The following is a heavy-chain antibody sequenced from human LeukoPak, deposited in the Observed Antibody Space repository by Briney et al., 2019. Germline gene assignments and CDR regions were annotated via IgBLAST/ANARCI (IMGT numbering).Heavy chain of an antibody. V-gene: IGHV1-2*02. CDR3: ARDFNWGPDY. CDR2: INANSGGT. Sequence: ASVKVSCKATGYTFTDFYMHWVRQAPGQGLEWMGWINANSGGTNYAQKFQDRVTMTRDTSISTAYMELSRLRSDDTAVYYCARDFNWGPDYWGQGTPVTVSS. CDR1: GYTFTDFY. J-gene: IGHJ4*02. D-gene: IGHD7-27*01.